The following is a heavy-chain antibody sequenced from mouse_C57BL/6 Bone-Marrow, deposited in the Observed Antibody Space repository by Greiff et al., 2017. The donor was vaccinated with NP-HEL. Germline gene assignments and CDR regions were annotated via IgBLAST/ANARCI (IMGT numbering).Heavy chain of an antibody. CDR1: GYTFSSYW. D-gene: IGHD4-1*01. CDR2: IDPSDSYT. CDR3: ARSRWDYYAMDY. Sequence: QVQLQQPGAELVKPGASVKLSCKASGYTFSSYWMQWVKQRPGQGLEWIGEIDPSDSYTNYNQKFKGKATLTVDTSSSTDYMQLSSLTSEDSAVYYCARSRWDYYAMDYWGQGTSVTVSS. V-gene: IGHV1-50*01. J-gene: IGHJ4*01.